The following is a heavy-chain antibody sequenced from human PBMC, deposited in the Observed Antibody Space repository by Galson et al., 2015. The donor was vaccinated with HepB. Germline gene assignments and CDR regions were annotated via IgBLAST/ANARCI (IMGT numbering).Heavy chain of an antibody. V-gene: IGHV3-13*01. D-gene: IGHD3-10*01. J-gene: IGHJ5*02. CDR1: GFTFSSYD. CDR2: IGSGGDT. CDR3: ARGAELGFDP. Sequence: SLRLSCAASGFTFSSYDMHWVRQATGKGLEWVSGIGSGGDTYYAGSVKGRFTISRENAKNSLYLQMNSLRAGDTAVYYCARGAELGFDPWGQGTLVTVSS.